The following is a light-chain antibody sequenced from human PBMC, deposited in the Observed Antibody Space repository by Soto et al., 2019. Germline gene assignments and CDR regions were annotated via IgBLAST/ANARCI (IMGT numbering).Light chain of an antibody. Sequence: QSVLTHPGSVSASPGQWIAISCTGTSSDVGSYDLVSWYQQHPGKAPKLMIYEVTKRPSGVSSRFSGSKSGNTASLTISGLQAEDDADYYCCSSAGGGTYVFGTGT. CDR3: CSSAGGGTYV. CDR1: SSDVGSYDL. V-gene: IGLV2-23*02. CDR2: EVT. J-gene: IGLJ1*01.